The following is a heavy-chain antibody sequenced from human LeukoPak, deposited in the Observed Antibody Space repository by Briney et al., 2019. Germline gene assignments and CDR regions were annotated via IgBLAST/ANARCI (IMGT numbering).Heavy chain of an antibody. CDR1: GFPFSSYW. CDR2: INSDGRST. CDR3: ARDNWGIDY. Sequence: GALRLSFAASGFPFSSYWMHWVRPAPGKGLVWVSHINSDGRSTSYADSWKGRFTISRDNAKNTLYLPINSLRAEDTAVYDCARDNWGIDYWGQGTLVTVSS. D-gene: IGHD7-27*01. J-gene: IGHJ4*02. V-gene: IGHV3-74*01.